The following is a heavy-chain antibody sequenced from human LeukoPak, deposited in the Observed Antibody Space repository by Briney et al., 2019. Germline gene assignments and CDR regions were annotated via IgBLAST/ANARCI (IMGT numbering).Heavy chain of an antibody. V-gene: IGHV3-33*01. D-gene: IGHD5-24*01. CDR1: GFTFSSYG. CDR3: ARRDGYDFDY. J-gene: IGHJ4*02. Sequence: PGGSLRLSCAASGFTFSSYGMHWVRQAPGKGREWVAVIWYDGTNKYYADSVKGRFTISRDNSKNTLYLQMNSLSAEDTAVYYCARRDGYDFDYWGQGTLVTVSS. CDR2: IWYDGTNK.